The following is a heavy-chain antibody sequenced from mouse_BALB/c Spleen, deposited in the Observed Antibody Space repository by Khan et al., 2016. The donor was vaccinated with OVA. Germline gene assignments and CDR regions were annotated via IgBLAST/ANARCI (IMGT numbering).Heavy chain of an antibody. CDR3: ARMIITTAYYAMDY. CDR2: IDPYSGGT. J-gene: IGHJ4*01. Sequence: VQLQQSGPELVKPGASVKVSCKASNYSFTDYNMYWVKQSHGKSLEWIGYIDPYSGGTSYNQKFKGKAILTVDKSSSTAFMHLNSLTSEDSAVYYCARMIITTAYYAMDYWGQGTSDTVSS. V-gene: IGHV1S135*01. CDR1: NYSFTDYN. D-gene: IGHD1-1*01.